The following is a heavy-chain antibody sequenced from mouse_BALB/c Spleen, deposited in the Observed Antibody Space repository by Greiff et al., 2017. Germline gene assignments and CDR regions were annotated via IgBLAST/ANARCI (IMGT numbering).Heavy chain of an antibody. J-gene: IGHJ3*01. D-gene: IGHD2-3*01. V-gene: IGHV2-9*02. CDR2: IWAGGST. CDR1: GFSLTSYG. CDR3: ARDRNDGYYWFAY. Sequence: QVQLKQSGPGLVAPSQSLSITCTVSGFSLTSYGVHWVRQPPGKGLEWLGVIWAGGSTNYNSALMSRLSISKDNSKSQVFLKMNSLQTDDTAMYYCARDRNDGYYWFAYWGQGTLVTVSA.